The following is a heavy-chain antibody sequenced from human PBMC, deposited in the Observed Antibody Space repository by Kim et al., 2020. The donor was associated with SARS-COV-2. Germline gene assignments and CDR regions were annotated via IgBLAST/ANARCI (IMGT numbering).Heavy chain of an antibody. J-gene: IGHJ6*02. CDR3: ARNDYFNSGSSYYYGMDV. V-gene: IGHV3-23*01. D-gene: IGHD3-10*01. CDR2: ISDGGTRT. Sequence: GGSLRLSCTASGFTFSSYAMSWVRQAPGKGLEWVSAISDGGTRTYYADSVKGRFTISRDNSKNTLYLQMTGLRAEDTAVYYCARNDYFNSGSSYYYGMDVWGQETTVTVSS. CDR1: GFTFSSYA.